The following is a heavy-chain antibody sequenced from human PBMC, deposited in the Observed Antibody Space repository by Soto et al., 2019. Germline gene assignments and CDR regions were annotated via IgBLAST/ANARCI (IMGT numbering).Heavy chain of an antibody. CDR2: IYYSGST. CDR1: GGSISSSSYY. D-gene: IGHD3-9*01. V-gene: IGHV4-39*01. CDR3: ARNYYDILTGPPYYFDY. J-gene: IGHJ4*02. Sequence: QLQLQESGPGLVKPSETLSLTCTVSGGSISSSSYYWGWIRQPPGKGLEWIGSIYYSGSTYYNPSLKSRVTISVDTSKNHFSLKLSSVTAADTAVYYCARNYYDILTGPPYYFDYWGQGTLGTVSS.